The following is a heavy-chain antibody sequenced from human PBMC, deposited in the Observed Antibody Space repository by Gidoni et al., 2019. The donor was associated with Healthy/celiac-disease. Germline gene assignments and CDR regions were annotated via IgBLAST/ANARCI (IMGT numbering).Heavy chain of an antibody. V-gene: IGHV1-58*01. J-gene: IGHJ6*03. Sequence: QMQLVQSGPEVKKPGTSVKVSCKASGFTFTSSAVQWVRQARGQRLEWIGWIVVVSGNTNYAQKFQERVTITRDMSTSTAYMELSSLRSEDTAVYYCAAQLRDSSSWFSYYYMDVWGKGTTVTVSS. D-gene: IGHD6-13*01. CDR1: GFTFTSSA. CDR3: AAQLRDSSSWFSYYYMDV. CDR2: IVVVSGNT.